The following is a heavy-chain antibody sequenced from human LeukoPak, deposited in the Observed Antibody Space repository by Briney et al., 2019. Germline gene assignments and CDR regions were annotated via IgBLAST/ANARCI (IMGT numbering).Heavy chain of an antibody. CDR1: GFTFSSYW. CDR3: ARDHGGFGEYYGMDV. D-gene: IGHD3-10*01. J-gene: IGHJ6*04. V-gene: IGHV3-7*01. CDR2: IKQDGSEK. Sequence: PGGSLRLSCAASGFTFSSYWMSWVRQAPGKGLEWVANIKQDGSEKYYVDSVKGRFTISRDNSKNTLYLQMNSLRAEDTAVYYCARDHGGFGEYYGMDVWGKGTTVTVSS.